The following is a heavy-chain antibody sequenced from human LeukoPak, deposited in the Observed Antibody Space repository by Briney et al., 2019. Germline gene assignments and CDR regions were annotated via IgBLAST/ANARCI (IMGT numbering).Heavy chain of an antibody. CDR1: GVSINTYS. V-gene: IGHV4-59*01. J-gene: IGHJ2*01. CDR2: MSYTGST. CDR3: ATDGYFEV. Sequence: SETLSLTCTVSGVSINTYSWSWVRQPPGKGLEWIGYMSYTGSTSYNPSLRSRVTISVGKSKNQFSLKLTSVTAADTAVYFCATDGYFEVWGRGTLVTVSS.